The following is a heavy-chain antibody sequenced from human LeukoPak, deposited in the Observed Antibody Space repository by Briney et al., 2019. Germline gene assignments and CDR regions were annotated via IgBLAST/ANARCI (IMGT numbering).Heavy chain of an antibody. D-gene: IGHD1-26*01. V-gene: IGHV1-69*05. CDR2: TVPIFGTA. CDR1: AATFSSYT. Sequence: SVTVTCYSSAATFSSYTIGLERQAPGQGLEWMGGTVPIFGTANYAQKFQGRVTITTDESTSTAYMELSSLRSEDTAVYYCAREEAGLGSYPGGWFDPWGQGTLVTVSS. CDR3: AREEAGLGSYPGGWFDP. J-gene: IGHJ5*02.